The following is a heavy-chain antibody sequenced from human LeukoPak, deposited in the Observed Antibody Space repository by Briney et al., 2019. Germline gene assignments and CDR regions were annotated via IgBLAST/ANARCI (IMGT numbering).Heavy chain of an antibody. CDR2: IWYDGSSK. D-gene: IGHD2-21*02. CDR1: GFTFSSYG. J-gene: IGHJ1*01. V-gene: IGHV3-33*01. CDR3: AREGGAYCGGNCYSEYFQH. Sequence: GSLRLSCAASGFTFSSYGMHWVRQAPGKGLEWVAVIWYDGSSKYYADSVKGRFTISRDNSKNTLYLQMNSLRAEDTAVYYCAREGGAYCGGNCYSEYFQHWGQGTLVTVSS.